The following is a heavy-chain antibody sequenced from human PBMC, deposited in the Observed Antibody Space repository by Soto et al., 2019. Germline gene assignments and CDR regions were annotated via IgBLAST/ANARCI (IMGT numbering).Heavy chain of an antibody. CDR1: GGSFSGYY. D-gene: IGHD5-18*01. CDR2: IDYSGTT. J-gene: IGHJ4*02. V-gene: IGHV4-34*01. CDR3: ARTSRYGYESGAIYPVPFVY. Sequence: PSETLSLTCAVPGGSFSGYYWTWIRQPPREGLEWIGDIDYSGTTNYRPSLKSRVTISVDTSKNQISLELTSVTAADTAVYYCARTSRYGYESGAIYPVPFVYWGQGTPVIVSS.